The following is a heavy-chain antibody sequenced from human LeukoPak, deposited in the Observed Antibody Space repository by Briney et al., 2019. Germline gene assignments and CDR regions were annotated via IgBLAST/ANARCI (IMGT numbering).Heavy chain of an antibody. Sequence: ASVKVSCKASGYTFTNNYLHWVRQAPGQGLEWMGMIYPRDGSTSYAQNFQGGVTVTRDTSTTTVHMELRGLRSEDTAVYYCARDQEGFDYWGQGTVVTVSS. V-gene: IGHV1-46*01. J-gene: IGHJ4*02. CDR3: ARDQEGFDY. CDR2: IYPRDGST. CDR1: GYTFTNNY.